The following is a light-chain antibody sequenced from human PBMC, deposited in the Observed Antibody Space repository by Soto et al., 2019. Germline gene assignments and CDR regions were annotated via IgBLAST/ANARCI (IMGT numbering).Light chain of an antibody. CDR3: QQYGSSPPLT. CDR1: QSVSSSY. Sequence: EIVLTQSPGTLSLSPGERATLSCRASQSVSSSYLAWYQQKPGQAPRLLIYGASSRATGIPDRFSGSGSGTDFTLTISRLEPEHFAVYYCQQYGSSPPLTFGVGTKVEIK. J-gene: IGKJ4*01. V-gene: IGKV3-20*01. CDR2: GAS.